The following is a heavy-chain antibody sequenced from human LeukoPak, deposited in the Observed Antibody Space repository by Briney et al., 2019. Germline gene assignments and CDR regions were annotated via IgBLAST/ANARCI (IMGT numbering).Heavy chain of an antibody. D-gene: IGHD3-16*01. CDR2: IKQDGSEK. CDR1: GFSFSNYQ. V-gene: IGHV3-7*01. J-gene: IGHJ4*02. Sequence: GSLRLSCAASGFSFSNYQMNWVRQAPGKGLEWVANIKQDGSEKFYVDSVKGRFTISRDNAKNSLCLQMNSLRAEDTAVYYCATWGGFGPFDYWGQGTLVTVSS. CDR3: ATWGGFGPFDY.